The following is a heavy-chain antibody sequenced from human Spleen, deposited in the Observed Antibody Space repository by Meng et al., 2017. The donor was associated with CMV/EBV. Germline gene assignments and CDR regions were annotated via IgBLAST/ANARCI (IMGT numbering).Heavy chain of an antibody. CDR3: AKDGGGGEGIDI. Sequence: GESLKISCAASGFTFSSYGMHWVRQATGKGLEWVAVIWYDGSNKYYADSVKGRFTISRDNSKNTLYLQMNSLRAEDTAVYYCAKDGGGGEGIDIWGQWTIVTVSS. CDR2: IWYDGSNK. J-gene: IGHJ3*02. D-gene: IGHD2-15*01. CDR1: GFTFSSYG. V-gene: IGHV3-33*06.